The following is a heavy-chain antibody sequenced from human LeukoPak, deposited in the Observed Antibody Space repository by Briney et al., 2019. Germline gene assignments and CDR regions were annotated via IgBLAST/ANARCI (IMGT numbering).Heavy chain of an antibody. D-gene: IGHD3-10*01. V-gene: IGHV4-59*01. CDR1: GVSISSYY. CDR3: ARGAMVRGVIGLFGYYYYMDV. Sequence: SETLSLTCTVSGVSISSYYWSWIRQPPGKGLEWIGYIYYSGSTNYNPSLKSRVTISVDTSKNQFSLKLSSVTAADTAVYYCARGAMVRGVIGLFGYYYYMDVWGKGTTVTISS. J-gene: IGHJ6*03. CDR2: IYYSGST.